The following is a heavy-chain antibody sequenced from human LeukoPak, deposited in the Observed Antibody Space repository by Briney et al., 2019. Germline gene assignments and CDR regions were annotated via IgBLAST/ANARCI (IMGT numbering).Heavy chain of an antibody. CDR2: INHSGST. D-gene: IGHD3-3*01. V-gene: IGHV4-34*01. Sequence: SETLSLTCAVYGGSFSGYYWSWIRQPPGKGLEWIGEINHSGSTNYNPSLKSRVTISVDTSKNQFSLKLSSVTAADTAVYYCARTYYDFWSGTQNFDYWGQGTLVTVSS. CDR3: ARTYYDFWSGTQNFDY. J-gene: IGHJ4*02. CDR1: GGSFSGYY.